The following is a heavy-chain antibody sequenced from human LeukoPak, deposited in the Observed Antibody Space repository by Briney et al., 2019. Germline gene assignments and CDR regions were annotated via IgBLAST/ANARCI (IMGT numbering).Heavy chain of an antibody. J-gene: IGHJ4*02. Sequence: PSETLSLTCAVYGGSFSGYYWSSIRQPPGEGLEWIGKTNHSGSTNYNPSLKSRVTISVDTSKNQFSLKLSSVTAADTAVYYCARGHKWGVIVRRDHPLDYWGQGTLVTVSS. D-gene: IGHD3-16*02. CDR1: GGSFSGYY. V-gene: IGHV4-34*01. CDR2: TNHSGST. CDR3: ARGHKWGVIVRRDHPLDY.